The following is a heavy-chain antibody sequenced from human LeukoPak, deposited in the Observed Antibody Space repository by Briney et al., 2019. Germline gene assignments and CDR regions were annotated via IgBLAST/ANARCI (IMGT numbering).Heavy chain of an antibody. Sequence: GGSLRLSCAASGFTVSSNYMSWVRQAPGKGLEWVSCVSSTSSYIYYADSVRGRFTISRDNAKNSLYLQMNSLRAEDTAVYYCARANGAVAGTFWFDPWGQGTLVTVSS. D-gene: IGHD6-19*01. CDR3: ARANGAVAGTFWFDP. J-gene: IGHJ5*02. CDR1: GFTVSSNY. CDR2: VSSTSSYI. V-gene: IGHV3-21*01.